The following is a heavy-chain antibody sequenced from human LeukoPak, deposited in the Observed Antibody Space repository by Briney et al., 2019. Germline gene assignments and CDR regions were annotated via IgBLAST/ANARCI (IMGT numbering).Heavy chain of an antibody. CDR3: ATGIAVAGIFSDY. Sequence: SETLSLTCTVSGGSISSSSYYWGWIRQPPGKGLEWIGSIYYIGSTYYNPSLKSRVTISEDTSKNQFSLNLGSVTAADTAVYYCATGIAVAGIFSDYWGQGTLVTVSS. D-gene: IGHD6-19*01. V-gene: IGHV4-39*01. CDR1: GGSISSSSYY. J-gene: IGHJ4*02. CDR2: IYYIGST.